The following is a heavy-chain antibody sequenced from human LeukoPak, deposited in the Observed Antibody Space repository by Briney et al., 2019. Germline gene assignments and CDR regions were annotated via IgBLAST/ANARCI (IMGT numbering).Heavy chain of an antibody. J-gene: IGHJ3*02. D-gene: IGHD1-26*01. CDR2: IYYSGST. CDR3: ARYIVSYPHDAFDI. V-gene: IGHV4-59*01. CDR1: GGSISSYY. Sequence: PSETLSLTCTVSGGSISSYYWSWLRQPPGKGLEGIGYIYYSGSTSYNPSLKSRVTISVDTSKKQFSLKLSSVTAADTAFYYCARYIVSYPHDAFDIWGQATMVTVSS.